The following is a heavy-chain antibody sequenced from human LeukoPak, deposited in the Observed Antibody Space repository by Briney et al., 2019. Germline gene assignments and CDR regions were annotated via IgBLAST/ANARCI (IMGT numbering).Heavy chain of an antibody. CDR3: ARKGPEHLPTYFDH. V-gene: IGHV4-4*08. J-gene: IGHJ4*02. CDR2: IWPSGST. D-gene: IGHD2-21*01. Sequence: SETLSLTCTVSGGSMRNYYWSWIRQPPGKGLEWIGYIWPSGSTNYNPSLSGRVAISLDKSRNHFTLMVTAVTAADTAFYYCARKGPEHLPTYFDHWGRGILVTVSS. CDR1: GGSMRNYY.